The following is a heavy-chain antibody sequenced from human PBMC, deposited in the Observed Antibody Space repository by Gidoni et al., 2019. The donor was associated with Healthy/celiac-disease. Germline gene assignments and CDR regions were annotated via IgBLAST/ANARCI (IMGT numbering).Heavy chain of an antibody. V-gene: IGHV3-66*02. CDR2: IDSGGST. CDR1: GFTVSSNY. CDR3: ARDPVSGYFDY. Sequence: EVQLMESGGALVQPGGSLRLSCAASGFTVSSNYMSWVRQAPGKGLEWVSVIDSGGSTYYADSVKVRFTISRDNSKNTLYLQMNSLRAEDTAVYYCARDPVSGYFDYWGQGTLVTVSS. J-gene: IGHJ4*02.